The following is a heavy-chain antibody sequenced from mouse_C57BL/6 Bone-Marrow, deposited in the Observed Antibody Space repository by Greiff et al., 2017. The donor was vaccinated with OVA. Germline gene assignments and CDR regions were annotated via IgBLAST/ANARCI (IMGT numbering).Heavy chain of an antibody. J-gene: IGHJ3*01. V-gene: IGHV1-42*01. CDR3: ARGVLYYGNFAWFAY. D-gene: IGHD2-1*01. CDR1: GYSFTGYY. Sequence: EVQLQQSGPELVKPGASVKISCKASGYSFTGYYMNWVKQSPEKSLEWIGEINPSTGGTTYNQKFKAKATLTVDKSSSTAYMQLKSLTSEDSAVYYCARGVLYYGNFAWFAYWGQGTLVTVSA. CDR2: INPSTGGT.